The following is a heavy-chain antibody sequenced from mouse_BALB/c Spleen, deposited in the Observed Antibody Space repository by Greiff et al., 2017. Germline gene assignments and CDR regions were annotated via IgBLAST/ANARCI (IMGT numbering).Heavy chain of an antibody. V-gene: IGHV2-9*02. CDR2: IWAGGST. CDR3: ARDQDYDYDGYAMDY. J-gene: IGHJ4*01. CDR1: GFSLTSYG. Sequence: VKLMESGPGLVAPSQSLSITCTVSGFSLTSYGVHWVRQPPGKGLEWLGVIWAGGSTNYNSALMSRLSISKDNSKSQVFLKMNSLQTDDTAMYYCARDQDYDYDGYAMDYWGQGTSVTVSS. D-gene: IGHD2-4*01.